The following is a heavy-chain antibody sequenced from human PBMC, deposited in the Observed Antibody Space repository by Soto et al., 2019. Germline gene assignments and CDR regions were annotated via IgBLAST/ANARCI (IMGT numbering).Heavy chain of an antibody. J-gene: IGHJ5*02. CDR1: GYTFTSYG. Sequence: ASVKVSCKASGYTFTSYGISWVRQAPGQGLEWMGWISAYNGNTNYAQKLQGRVTMTTDTSTSTAYMELRSLRSDDTAVYYCARDPDPFLEWLFYNWFDPWGQGTLVTVSS. D-gene: IGHD3-3*02. V-gene: IGHV1-18*01. CDR3: ARDPDPFLEWLFYNWFDP. CDR2: ISAYNGNT.